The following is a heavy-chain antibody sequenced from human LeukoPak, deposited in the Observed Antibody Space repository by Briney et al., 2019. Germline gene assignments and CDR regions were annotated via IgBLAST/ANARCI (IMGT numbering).Heavy chain of an antibody. V-gene: IGHV3-30*02. Sequence: GGSLRLSCAASGFTFSSYGMHWVRQAPGKGLDWVAFIRYDGRNKYYADSVKGRFTISRDNSKNTLYLQMNSLRAEDTAVYYCARRGQITMVRGVINYYYYMDVWGKGTTVTVSS. D-gene: IGHD3-10*01. CDR2: IRYDGRNK. CDR1: GFTFSSYG. J-gene: IGHJ6*03. CDR3: ARRGQITMVRGVINYYYYMDV.